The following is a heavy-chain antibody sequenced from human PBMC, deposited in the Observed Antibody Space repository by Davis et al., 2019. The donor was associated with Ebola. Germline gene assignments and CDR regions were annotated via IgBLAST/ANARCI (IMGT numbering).Heavy chain of an antibody. CDR1: GFTFSSYS. D-gene: IGHD3-10*01. CDR2: ISSSSSYI. J-gene: IGHJ6*02. Sequence: GESLKISCAASGFTFSSYSMNWVRQAPGKGLEWVSSISSSSSYIYYADSVKGRFTISRDNAKNSLYLQMNSLRAEDTAVYYCATRQIPVIRLYGMDVWGRGTTVTVSS. V-gene: IGHV3-21*01. CDR3: ATRQIPVIRLYGMDV.